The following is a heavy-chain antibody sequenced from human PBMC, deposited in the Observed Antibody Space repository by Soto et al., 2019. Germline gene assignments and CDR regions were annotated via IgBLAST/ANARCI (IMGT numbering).Heavy chain of an antibody. Sequence: PSETLSLTCTVSGGSISSYYWSWIRQPPGKGLEWIGYIYYSGSTNYNPSLKSRVTISVDTSKNQFSLKLSSVTAADTAVYYCARVLVRGVLDDFEIWGQGTMVTVS. CDR3: ARVLVRGVLDDFEI. CDR2: IYYSGST. D-gene: IGHD3-10*01. V-gene: IGHV4-59*01. CDR1: GGSISSYY. J-gene: IGHJ3*02.